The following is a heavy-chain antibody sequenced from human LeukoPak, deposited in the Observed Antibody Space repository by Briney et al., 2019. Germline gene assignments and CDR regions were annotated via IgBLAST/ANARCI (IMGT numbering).Heavy chain of an antibody. Sequence: PGGSLRLSCAASGFTFSSYSVNWVRQAPGKGLEWVSSISSSSSYIYYADSVKGRFTISRDNAKNSLYLQMNSLRAEDTAVYYCARVSHSSGWYGPFDYWGQGTLVTVSS. D-gene: IGHD6-19*01. V-gene: IGHV3-21*01. CDR3: ARVSHSSGWYGPFDY. J-gene: IGHJ4*02. CDR1: GFTFSSYS. CDR2: ISSSSSYI.